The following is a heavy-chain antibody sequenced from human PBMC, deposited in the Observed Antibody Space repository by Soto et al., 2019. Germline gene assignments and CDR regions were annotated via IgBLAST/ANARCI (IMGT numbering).Heavy chain of an antibody. CDR2: ISSSSSTI. V-gene: IGHV3-48*01. J-gene: IGHJ4*02. Sequence: GGSLTLSCAPSGFSFSIYPMNWVRPAPGKGLEWVSYISSSSSTIYYADSVKGRFTISRDNAKNSLYLQMNSLRAEDTAVYYCARETRPYYDILTGFDYWGQGTLVTVSS. CDR1: GFSFSIYP. CDR3: ARETRPYYDILTGFDY. D-gene: IGHD3-9*01.